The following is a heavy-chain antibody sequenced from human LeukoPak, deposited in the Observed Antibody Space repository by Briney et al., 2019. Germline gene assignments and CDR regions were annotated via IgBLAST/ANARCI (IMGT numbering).Heavy chain of an antibody. CDR3: ARPRRGDFWSGIFDP. D-gene: IGHD3-3*01. CDR2: IHYSGTT. CDR1: GGSMRSASYY. Sequence: SETLSLTCSVSGGSMRSASYYWAWIRQPPGKGLEWIGSIHYSGTTYYNPSLRSRVTISIDTSKNHFSLKLTSVTAADTAVYYCARPRRGDFWSGIFDPWGQGTVVTVSS. V-gene: IGHV4-39*02. J-gene: IGHJ5*02.